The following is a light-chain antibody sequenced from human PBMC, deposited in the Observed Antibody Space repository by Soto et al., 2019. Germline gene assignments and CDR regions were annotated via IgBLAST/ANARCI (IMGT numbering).Light chain of an antibody. CDR3: QQYHNSPFT. Sequence: EIVLTQSPGTLSLSPGERASLSCRASHSISDSFFAWYQQKPGQAPRLLIYGGSRRATGIPDRFSGSGSGTDFTRTINRLEPEDFAVYYCQQYHNSPFTFGPGTRVDFK. CDR2: GGS. J-gene: IGKJ3*01. CDR1: HSISDSF. V-gene: IGKV3-20*01.